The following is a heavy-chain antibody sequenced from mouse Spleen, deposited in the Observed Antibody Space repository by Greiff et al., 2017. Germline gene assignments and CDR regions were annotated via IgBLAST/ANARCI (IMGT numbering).Heavy chain of an antibody. CDR2: ISSGGSYT. D-gene: IGHD2-14*01. Sequence: EVMLVESGGGLVKPGGSLKLSCAASGFTFSSYAMSWVRQTPEKRLEWVATISSGGSYTYYPDSVKGRFTISRDNAKNTLYLQMSSLRSEDTAMYYCARQGATDYRYDDAMDYWGQGTSVTVSS. J-gene: IGHJ4*01. CDR3: ARQGATDYRYDDAMDY. CDR1: GFTFSSYA. V-gene: IGHV5-9-1*01.